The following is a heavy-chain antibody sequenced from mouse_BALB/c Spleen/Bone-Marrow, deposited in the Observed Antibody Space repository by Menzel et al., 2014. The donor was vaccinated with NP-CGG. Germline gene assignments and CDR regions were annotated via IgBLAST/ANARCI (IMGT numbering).Heavy chain of an antibody. CDR2: INPGGGTT. Sequence: LQQPGSELVRPGASVKLSCKASGYTFTSYWMHWVKQRHGQGLEWIGNINPGGGTTNYDEKFKGKGTLTVDTSSSTAYMHLSSLTSEDSAVYYCTRGYYYGSNFVGFAYWGQGTLVTVSA. J-gene: IGHJ3*01. V-gene: IGHV1S22*01. CDR1: GYTFTSYW. D-gene: IGHD1-1*01. CDR3: TRGYYYGSNFVGFAY.